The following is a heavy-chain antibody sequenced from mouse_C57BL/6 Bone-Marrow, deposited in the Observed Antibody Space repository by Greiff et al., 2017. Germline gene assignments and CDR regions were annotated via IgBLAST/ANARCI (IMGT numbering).Heavy chain of an antibody. CDR2: ISSGGDYI. V-gene: IGHV5-9-1*02. D-gene: IGHD4-1*01. Sequence: DVMLVESGEGLVKPGGSLKLSCAASGFTFSSYAMSWVRQTPEKRLEWVAYISSGGDYIYYADTVKGRFTISRDNARNTLYLQLSSLKSEDTAMYYCTRVLLGLDYWGQGTTLTVSS. CDR1: GFTFSSYA. CDR3: TRVLLGLDY. J-gene: IGHJ2*01.